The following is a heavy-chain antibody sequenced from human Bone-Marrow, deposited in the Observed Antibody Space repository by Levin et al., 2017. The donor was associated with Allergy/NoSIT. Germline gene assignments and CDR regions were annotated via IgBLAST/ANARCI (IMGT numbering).Heavy chain of an antibody. V-gene: IGHV3-23*01. J-gene: IGHJ5*02. CDR2: ISGSGSDT. Sequence: GESLKISCAASGFTFSSYAMTWVRQAPGKGLEWVSVISGSGSDTYYADSVKGRFTISRDNSKNTLCLQMNSLRAEDTAVYYCARGNMVARQWFDPWGQGTLVTVSS. D-gene: IGHD2-15*01. CDR1: GFTFSSYA. CDR3: ARGNMVARQWFDP.